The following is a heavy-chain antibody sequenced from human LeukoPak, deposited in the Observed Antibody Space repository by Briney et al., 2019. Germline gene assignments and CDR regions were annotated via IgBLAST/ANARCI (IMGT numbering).Heavy chain of an antibody. Sequence: PSETLSLTCTVSGGSISSYYWSWIRQPAGKGLEWIGRIYTSGSTNYNPSLKSRVTMSVDTSKNQFSLKLSSVTAADTAVYYCARDRYYYDSSGYYVFHYWGQGTLVTVSS. CDR1: GGSISSYY. D-gene: IGHD3-22*01. CDR3: ARDRYYYDSSGYYVFHY. J-gene: IGHJ4*02. V-gene: IGHV4-4*07. CDR2: IYTSGST.